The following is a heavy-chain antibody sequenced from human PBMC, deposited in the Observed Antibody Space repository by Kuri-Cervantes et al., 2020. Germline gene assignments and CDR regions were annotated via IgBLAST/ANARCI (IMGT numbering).Heavy chain of an antibody. V-gene: IGHV3-15*01. J-gene: IGHJ4*02. Sequence: GESLKISCAASGFTFNNAWMSWVRQTPGKGLEWVAHIKSKIDGGTTEYAAPVKGRFTISRDDSKNTLYLQMNGLQTEDTALYYCTTDSYGSGSFDYWGQGTLVTVSS. D-gene: IGHD3-10*01. CDR2: IKSKIDGGTT. CDR3: TTDSYGSGSFDY. CDR1: GFTFNNAW.